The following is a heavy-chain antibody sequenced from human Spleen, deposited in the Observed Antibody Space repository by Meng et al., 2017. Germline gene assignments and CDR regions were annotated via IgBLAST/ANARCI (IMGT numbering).Heavy chain of an antibody. Sequence: EVHLGDSGGDLVKPGGSLRLSCAASGFYCKNAWMSWVRQAPGKGLEWVGRIKSNTDGGTAEYAAPVTGRFTISRDDSKSTLYLQMSGLRIDDTGVYYCTWDDKAVSDYWGQGTLVTVSS. CDR3: TWDDKAVSDY. D-gene: IGHD1-26*01. CDR1: GFYCKNAW. J-gene: IGHJ4*02. CDR2: IKSNTDGGTA. V-gene: IGHV3-15*01.